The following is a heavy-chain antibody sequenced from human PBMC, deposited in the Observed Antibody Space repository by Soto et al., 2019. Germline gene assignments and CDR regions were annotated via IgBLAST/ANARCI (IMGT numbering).Heavy chain of an antibody. CDR2: INSDGSST. CDR3: ARDLHVLLWFGELYSGYYYYYGMDV. Sequence: GGSLRLSCAASGFTFSSYWMHWVRQAPGKGLVWVSHINSDGSSTSYADSVKGRFTISRDNAKNTLYLQMNSLRAEDKAVYYCARDLHVLLWFGELYSGYYYYYGMDVWGQGTTVTVSS. CDR1: GFTFSSYW. D-gene: IGHD3-10*01. J-gene: IGHJ6*02. V-gene: IGHV3-74*01.